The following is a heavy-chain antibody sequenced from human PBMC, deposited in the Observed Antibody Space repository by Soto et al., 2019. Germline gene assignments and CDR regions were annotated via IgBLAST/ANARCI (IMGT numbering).Heavy chain of an antibody. CDR2: ISADGSDK. CDR1: GFTFSNFG. D-gene: IGHD3-3*01. CDR3: GKGSDVARQEFDY. Sequence: GGSLRLSCAASGFTFSNFGMHWVRQAPGKGLEWVAAISADGSDKYFSGSVKGRFTISRDNSKNTLFLQMNSLRLEDTAVYYCGKGSDVARQEFDYWGQGTLGTVAS. J-gene: IGHJ4*02. V-gene: IGHV3-30*18.